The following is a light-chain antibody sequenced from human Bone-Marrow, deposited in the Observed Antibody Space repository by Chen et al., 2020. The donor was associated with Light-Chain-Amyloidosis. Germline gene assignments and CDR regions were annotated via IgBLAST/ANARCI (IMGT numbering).Light chain of an antibody. Sequence: SYELTQPPSVSVSPGQTARITCSGDDLPTKYAYWYQQKPGQAPVLVIHRDTERPSGISERFSGSSSGTTDTLTISGVQAEDGADYHCQSADSSGTYEVIFGGGTKLNVL. J-gene: IGLJ2*01. CDR2: RDT. CDR1: DLPTKY. V-gene: IGLV3-25*03. CDR3: QSADSSGTYEVI.